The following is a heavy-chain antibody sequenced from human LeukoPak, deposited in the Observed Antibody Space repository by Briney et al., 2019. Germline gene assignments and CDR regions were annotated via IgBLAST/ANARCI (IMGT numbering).Heavy chain of an antibody. D-gene: IGHD6-19*01. CDR1: GFTFSNYP. CDR2: ISGNGCNT. CDR3: ARGSAKGGRGLQWLVQGVNDY. V-gene: IGHV3-64*01. J-gene: IGHJ4*02. Sequence: GGSLRLSCSASGFTFSNYPMHCVRQAPGKGLEYVSGISGNGCNTYYANSVKDRFTISRDNSKHTLYLQMDSLRAEDTAVYYCARGSAKGGRGLQWLVQGVNDYWGQGTLVTVSS.